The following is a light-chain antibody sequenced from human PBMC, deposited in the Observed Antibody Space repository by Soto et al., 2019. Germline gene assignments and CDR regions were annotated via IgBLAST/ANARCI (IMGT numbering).Light chain of an antibody. V-gene: IGLV2-14*01. CDR1: SSDVGAYNY. Sequence: QSALTQPASVCGSPGQSITISCTGTSSDVGAYNYVSWYQQYPGKAPKVIIFEVRKRPSGVSNRFSGSKSGATASLTISGLQAEDEADYYCSSYRSSTTFVFGTGTKVTVL. CDR3: SSYRSSTTFV. CDR2: EVR. J-gene: IGLJ1*01.